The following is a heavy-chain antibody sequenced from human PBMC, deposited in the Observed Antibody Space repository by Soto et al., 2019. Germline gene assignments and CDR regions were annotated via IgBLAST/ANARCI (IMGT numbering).Heavy chain of an antibody. Sequence: ASVKVSCKASRYTFTNFYIHWLRQAPGQGLEWMGIINPSGGSTTYPQKFQGRVTMTRDTSTSTVHMELSSLRSEDTAVYYCARRLPNYYDSSGYPNWFDPWGQGTLVTVSS. CDR3: ARRLPNYYDSSGYPNWFDP. J-gene: IGHJ5*02. D-gene: IGHD3-22*01. CDR2: INPSGGST. CDR1: RYTFTNFY. V-gene: IGHV1-46*01.